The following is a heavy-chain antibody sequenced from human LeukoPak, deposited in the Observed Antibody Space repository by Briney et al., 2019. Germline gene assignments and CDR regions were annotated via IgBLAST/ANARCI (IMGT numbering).Heavy chain of an antibody. J-gene: IGHJ4*02. CDR3: VSLENSLGYSRSSY. CDR2: IWYDGSDT. D-gene: IGHD6-6*01. Sequence: GGSLRLSCAASGFRFSTYGMQWVRQAPGTGLEWVAAIWYDGSDTSYVASVEGRFTIFRDNAKNTVSLQMNSLRVDDTAVYYCVSLENSLGYSRSSYWGQGTLVTVSS. CDR1: GFRFSTYG. V-gene: IGHV3-33*03.